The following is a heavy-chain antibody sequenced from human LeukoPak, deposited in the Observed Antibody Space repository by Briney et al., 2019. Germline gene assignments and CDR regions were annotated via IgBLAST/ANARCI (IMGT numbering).Heavy chain of an antibody. CDR1: GYSFTNYG. J-gene: IGHJ5*02. Sequence: ASVKVSCKASGYSFTNYGITWIREAPGQGPEWLGWISGYNANAHSAKDVQGRVTLTTDTSSNTAYMELRGLTSDDTATYYCARVGRGCSSIRCYWEDWFDPWGQGTLVIVSS. CDR2: ISGYNANA. CDR3: ARVGRGCSSIRCYWEDWFDP. V-gene: IGHV1-18*01. D-gene: IGHD2-2*01.